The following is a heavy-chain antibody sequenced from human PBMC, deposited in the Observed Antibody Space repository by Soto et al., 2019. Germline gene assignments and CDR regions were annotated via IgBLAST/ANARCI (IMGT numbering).Heavy chain of an antibody. V-gene: IGHV3-15*07. CDR2: IKSKTDGGTT. D-gene: IGHD3-3*01. J-gene: IGHJ6*02. Sequence: GGSLRLSCAASGFTFSNAWMNWVRQAPGKGLEWVGRIKSKTDGGTTDYAAPVKGRFTISRDDSKNTLYLQMNSLKTEDTAVYYCTTAVSGFWSGYYTSGPYYYGMDVWGQGTTVTVSS. CDR3: TTAVSGFWSGYYTSGPYYYGMDV. CDR1: GFTFSNAW.